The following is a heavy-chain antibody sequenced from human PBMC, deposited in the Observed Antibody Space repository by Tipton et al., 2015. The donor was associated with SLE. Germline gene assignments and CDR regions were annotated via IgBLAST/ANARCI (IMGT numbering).Heavy chain of an antibody. CDR3: ARRGALAAAGVYYYYGMDV. Sequence: TLSLTCTVSGDSINSYYWSWIRQPPGEGLEWIGYIYYREGTDYNPSLKSRVTISVDTSKNQFSLKLNSVTAADTAVYYCARRGALAAAGVYYYYGMDVWGQGTTVTVSS. CDR1: GDSINSYY. V-gene: IGHV4-59*01. D-gene: IGHD6-13*01. J-gene: IGHJ6*02. CDR2: IYYREGT.